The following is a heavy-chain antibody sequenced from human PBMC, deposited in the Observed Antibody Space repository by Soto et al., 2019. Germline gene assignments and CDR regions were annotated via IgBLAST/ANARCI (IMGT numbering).Heavy chain of an antibody. CDR3: ATRSTTDEY. Sequence: QVQLVESGGGVVQPGRSLRLSCAASGFTFSSYGMHWVRQAPGKGLEWVAVIQFDGSYKYYADSVKGRFTVSRDNSKNTLYLQMNSLRAEDTAVYYCATRSTTDEYWGQGTLVTVSS. CDR1: GFTFSSYG. J-gene: IGHJ4*02. CDR2: IQFDGSYK. D-gene: IGHD5-12*01. V-gene: IGHV3-33*05.